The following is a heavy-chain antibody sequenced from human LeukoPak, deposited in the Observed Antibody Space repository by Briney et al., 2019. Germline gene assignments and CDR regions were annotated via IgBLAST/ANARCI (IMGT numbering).Heavy chain of an antibody. CDR2: TYYRSKWYN. V-gene: IGHV6-1*01. CDR3: AKTPPNYEYGMDV. Sequence: SQTLSLTCALSGDSVSSNSAAWNWIRQSPSRGLEWLGRTYYRSKWYNEYAVSVKSRIIINSDTSKNQFSLQMNSVTPEDTAVYYCAKTPPNYEYGMDVWGQGPRSPSP. D-gene: IGHD3-22*01. CDR1: GDSVSSNSAA. J-gene: IGHJ6*02.